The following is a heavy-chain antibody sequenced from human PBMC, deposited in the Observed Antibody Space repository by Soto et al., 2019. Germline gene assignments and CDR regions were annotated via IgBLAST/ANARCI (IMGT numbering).Heavy chain of an antibody. D-gene: IGHD2-2*01. J-gene: IGHJ4*02. CDR1: GGTFSSYT. Sequence: SVKGSCKASGGTFSSYTISWVRQAPGQGLEWMGRIIPILGIANYAQKFQGRVTITADKSTSTAYMELSSLRSEDTAVYYCASLVVVVPAAMPTDYWGQGTLVTVSS. V-gene: IGHV1-69*02. CDR2: IIPILGIA. CDR3: ASLVVVVPAAMPTDY.